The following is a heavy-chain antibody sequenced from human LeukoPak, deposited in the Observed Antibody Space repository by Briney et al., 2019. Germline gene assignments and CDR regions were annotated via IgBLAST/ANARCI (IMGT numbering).Heavy chain of an antibody. CDR1: GYTFTGYY. CDR2: INPNSGGT. Sequence: ASVKVSCKASGYTFTGYYMHWVRQAPGQGLEWMGWINPNSGGTNYAQKFQGRVTMTRDTSISTAYMELSRLRSDDTAVYYCARDYDILTGYGICDYWGQGTLVTVSS. CDR3: ARDYDILTGYGICDY. V-gene: IGHV1-2*02. J-gene: IGHJ4*02. D-gene: IGHD3-9*01.